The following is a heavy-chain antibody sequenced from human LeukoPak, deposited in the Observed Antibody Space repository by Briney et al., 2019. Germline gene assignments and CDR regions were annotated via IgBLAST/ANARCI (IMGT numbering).Heavy chain of an antibody. D-gene: IGHD6-19*01. CDR3: AREYSSGWYVSGFDY. J-gene: IGHJ4*02. Sequence: PGGSLRLSCAASGFTFSSYGMHWVRQAPGKGLEWVAVISYDGSNKYYADSVKGRFTISRDNSKNTLYLQMNSLRAEDTAVYYCAREYSSGWYVSGFDYWGQGTLVTVSS. V-gene: IGHV3-30*03. CDR1: GFTFSSYG. CDR2: ISYDGSNK.